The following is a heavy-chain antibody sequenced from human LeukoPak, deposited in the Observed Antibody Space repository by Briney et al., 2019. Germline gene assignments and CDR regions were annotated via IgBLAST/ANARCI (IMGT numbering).Heavy chain of an antibody. CDR2: IYPADSDI. D-gene: IGHD3-16*01. J-gene: IGHJ4*02. Sequence: GESLQISSTGFGYRFSTYGIACARQMPGKGLEWMGLIYPADSDIRYSPSFQGQVTISVHKSIRTAYLQWSSLKAADTAMYYCAREVGDGDFFYYWGQGTLVTVSS. CDR1: GYRFSTYG. V-gene: IGHV5-51*01. CDR3: AREVGDGDFFYY.